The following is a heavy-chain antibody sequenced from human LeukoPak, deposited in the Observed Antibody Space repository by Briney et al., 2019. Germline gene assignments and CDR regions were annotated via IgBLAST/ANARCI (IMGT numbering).Heavy chain of an antibody. D-gene: IGHD3-9*01. CDR1: GGTFSRYA. Sequence: ASVKVSCKASGGTFSRYAISWVRQAPGQGLEWMGGVIPIFDTADYAQKFQGRLTITADESTSPAYMELSSLRAEDTAVYYRARDLVGSHTSYSPGAGASWGPGTLGTLSS. CDR2: VIPIFDTA. J-gene: IGHJ5*01. CDR3: ARDLVGSHTSYSPGAGAS. V-gene: IGHV1-69*13.